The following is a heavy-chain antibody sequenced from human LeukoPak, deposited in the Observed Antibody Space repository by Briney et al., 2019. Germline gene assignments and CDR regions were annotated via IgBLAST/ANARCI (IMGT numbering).Heavy chain of an antibody. D-gene: IGHD3-22*01. Sequence: GGSLRLSCAASGFTFSRYWMHWVRQAPGKGLVWVSRIESDGTTTTYADSVKGRFTISRDNAKNTLYLQMNSLRAEDTAVYYCTRGESSGYSSGDYWGQGALVTVSS. CDR3: TRGESSGYSSGDY. CDR2: IESDGTTT. J-gene: IGHJ4*02. V-gene: IGHV3-74*01. CDR1: GFTFSRYW.